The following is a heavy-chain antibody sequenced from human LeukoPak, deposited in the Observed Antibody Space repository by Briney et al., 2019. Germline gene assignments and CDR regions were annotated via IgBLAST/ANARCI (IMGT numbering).Heavy chain of an antibody. D-gene: IGHD6-13*01. Sequence: SETLSLTCAVYGGSFSGYYWSWIRQPPVKGLEWIGEINHSGSTNYNPSLKSRVTISVDTSKNQFSLKLSSVTAADTAVYYCARGLRDSRSWYNYFDYWGQGTLVTVSS. CDR1: GGSFSGYY. J-gene: IGHJ4*02. CDR2: INHSGST. CDR3: ARGLRDSRSWYNYFDY. V-gene: IGHV4-34*01.